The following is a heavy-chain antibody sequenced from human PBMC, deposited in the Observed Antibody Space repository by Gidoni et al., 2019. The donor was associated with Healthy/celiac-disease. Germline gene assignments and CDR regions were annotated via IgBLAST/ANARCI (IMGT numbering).Heavy chain of an antibody. V-gene: IGHV4-39*01. CDR3: ARVLGFGESRNWFDP. D-gene: IGHD3-10*01. CDR1: GGSISSSSYY. J-gene: IGHJ5*02. Sequence: QLQLQESGPGLVKPSETLSLTCTVSGGSISSSSYYWGWIRQPPGKGLEWIGSIYYSGSTYYNPSLKSRVTISVDTSKNQFSLKLSSVTAADTAVYYCARVLGFGESRNWFDPWGQGTLVTVSS. CDR2: IYYSGST.